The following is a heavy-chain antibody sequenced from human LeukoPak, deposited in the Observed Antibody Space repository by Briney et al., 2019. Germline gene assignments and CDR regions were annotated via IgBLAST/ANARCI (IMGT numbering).Heavy chain of an antibody. D-gene: IGHD3-22*01. V-gene: IGHV3-15*01. J-gene: IGHJ4*02. CDR1: GFTFNNAW. CDR3: ITFSMIVVVITD. CDR2: IKSKTDGGTT. Sequence: GGSLRLSCAASGFTFNNAWLSWVRQAPGKGLEWVGRIKSKTDGGTTDYAAPVKGRFTISRDDSKNTLYLQMNSLKTEDTAVYYCITFSMIVVVITDWGQGTLVTVSS.